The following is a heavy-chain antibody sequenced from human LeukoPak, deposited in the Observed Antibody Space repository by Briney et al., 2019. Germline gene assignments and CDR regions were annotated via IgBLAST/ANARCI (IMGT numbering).Heavy chain of an antibody. V-gene: IGHV3-33*08. CDR2: IWYDGNNK. J-gene: IGHJ5*02. CDR3: ARPSCSGGDCHRLNWFDP. D-gene: IGHD2-15*01. CDR1: GFTFSSYW. Sequence: GGSLRLSCAASGFTFSSYWMSWVRQAPGKGLEWVAVIWYDGNNKYYADSVEGRFTISRDNSKNTLYLQMNSLRAEDTAVYFCARPSCSGGDCHRLNWFDPWGQGTQVTVSS.